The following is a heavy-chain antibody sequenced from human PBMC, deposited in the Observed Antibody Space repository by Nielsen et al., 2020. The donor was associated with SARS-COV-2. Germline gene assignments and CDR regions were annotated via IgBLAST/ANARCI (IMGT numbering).Heavy chain of an antibody. V-gene: IGHV3-30-3*02. CDR3: AKTLVAVAGTAADAFDI. J-gene: IGHJ3*02. CDR2: MSNGGGKK. Sequence: WIRQPPGKGLEWVAVMSNGGGKKYYADSVKGRFTISRDNSKNTLYLQMNSLRAEDTAVYYCAKTLVAVAGTAADAFDIWGQGTMVTVSS. D-gene: IGHD6-19*01.